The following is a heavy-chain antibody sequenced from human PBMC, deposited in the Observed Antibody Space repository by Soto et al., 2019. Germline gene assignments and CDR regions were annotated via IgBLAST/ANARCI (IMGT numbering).Heavy chain of an antibody. CDR1: GYSVSSNSAA. CDR2: TYYTSKWYS. Sequence: SHTLSLTCAISGYSVSSNSAALNWIRQSPSRGLEWLGRTYYTSKWYSGYAVSMKSRITIKPDTSKNQFSLQLNSVTPEDTAVYYCARSSGYFDHWGRGILVTVSS. V-gene: IGHV6-1*01. CDR3: ARSSGYFDH. J-gene: IGHJ4*03. D-gene: IGHD6-19*01.